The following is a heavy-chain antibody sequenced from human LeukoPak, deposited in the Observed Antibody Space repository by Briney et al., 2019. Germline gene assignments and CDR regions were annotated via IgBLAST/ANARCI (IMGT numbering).Heavy chain of an antibody. D-gene: IGHD6-19*01. V-gene: IGHV3-9*01. Sequence: GGSLRLSCAASGFIFDDYVMHWVRQAPGKGLEWVSGISWNSGNIDYADSVKGRFTISRDNAKNSLYLQMNSLRAEDTALYCCAKGSEWLELESSFDYWGLGTLVTVSS. CDR3: AKGSEWLELESSFDY. CDR1: GFIFDDYV. J-gene: IGHJ4*02. CDR2: ISWNSGNI.